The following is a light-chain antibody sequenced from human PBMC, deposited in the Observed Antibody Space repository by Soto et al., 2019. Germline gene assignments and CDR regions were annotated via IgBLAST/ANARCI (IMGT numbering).Light chain of an antibody. V-gene: IGLV2-14*01. CDR3: SSYAVSSPLVI. CDR2: EVR. CDR1: SSDIGASNY. Sequence: QSVLTQPASVSGSPGQSITISCTGTSSDIGASNYKFVSWYQQPPGQAPKLIIFEVRYRPSGVSNLLSGSKSGNTASLAISGLRAEYEADYYCSSYAVSSPLVIFGGGTKLTVL. J-gene: IGLJ2*01.